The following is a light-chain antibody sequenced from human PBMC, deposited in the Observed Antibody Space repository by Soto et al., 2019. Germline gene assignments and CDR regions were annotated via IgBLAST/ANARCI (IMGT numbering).Light chain of an antibody. CDR2: WAS. V-gene: IGKV4-1*01. CDR3: QHYYTIPVS. Sequence: DIVMTQSPDSLAVSLGERATINCKSSQSVLSSSNNKNYLAWYQQKPGQPPKLLIYWASTRESGVPDRFSGSGSGTEFTLTISSLQAEDVAVYYCQHYYTIPVSFGPGTKVDI. J-gene: IGKJ3*01. CDR1: QSVLSSSNNKNY.